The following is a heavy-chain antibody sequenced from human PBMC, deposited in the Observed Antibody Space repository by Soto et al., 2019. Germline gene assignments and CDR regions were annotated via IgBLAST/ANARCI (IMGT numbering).Heavy chain of an antibody. CDR1: GYTFTSYG. Sequence: QVQLVQSGAEVKKPGASVKVSCKASGYTFTSYGISWVRQAPGQGLEWMGWISAYNGNTNYAQKLQGRVTMTTDTSTSTAYMELRRLRSDHTAVYYCARDRSLRFLEWLSDYWGQGTLVTVSS. J-gene: IGHJ4*02. CDR3: ARDRSLRFLEWLSDY. CDR2: ISAYNGNT. V-gene: IGHV1-18*01. D-gene: IGHD3-3*01.